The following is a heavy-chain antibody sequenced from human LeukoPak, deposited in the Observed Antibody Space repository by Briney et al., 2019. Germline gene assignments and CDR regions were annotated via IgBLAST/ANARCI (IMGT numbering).Heavy chain of an antibody. D-gene: IGHD3-16*01. V-gene: IGHV1-2*02. CDR2: INPNSGDT. CDR3: ATQRGSYRWGTDFDY. J-gene: IGHJ4*02. CDR1: GYTFTGYY. Sequence: GASVKVSCKASGYTFTGYYMHWVRQAPGQGLEWMGWINPNSGDTKYAQKFQGRVTMTRDTSICTAYMELSRLRSDDTAVYYCATQRGSYRWGTDFDYWGQGTLVTVSS.